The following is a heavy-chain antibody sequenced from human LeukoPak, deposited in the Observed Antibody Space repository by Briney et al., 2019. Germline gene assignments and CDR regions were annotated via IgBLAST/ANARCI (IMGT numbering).Heavy chain of an antibody. CDR3: ARAAGGGSGWNFDY. D-gene: IGHD6-19*01. V-gene: IGHV4-34*01. J-gene: IGHJ4*02. CDR1: GGSFSGYY. Sequence: SETLSLTCAVYGGSFSGYYWSWIRQPPGKGLEWIGEINHSGSTNYNPSPKSRVTISIDTSKNQFSLKPSSVTAADTAVYYCARAAGGGSGWNFDYWGQGTLVSVSS. CDR2: INHSGST.